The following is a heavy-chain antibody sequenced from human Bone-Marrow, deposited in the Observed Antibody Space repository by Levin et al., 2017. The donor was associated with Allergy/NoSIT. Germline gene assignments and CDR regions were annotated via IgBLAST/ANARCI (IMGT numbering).Heavy chain of an antibody. CDR2: IYYTGRT. Sequence: SETLSLTCTVSGGSVSSGNYYWSWIRQPPGEGLEWIGYIYYTGRTNYNPSLKSRVTISVDTSKNHLSLNLKSVTPADTAVYFCARVLIPTYYGMDVWGPGTTVAVSS. CDR1: GGSVSSGNYY. J-gene: IGHJ6*02. CDR3: ARVLIPTYYGMDV. V-gene: IGHV4-61*01. D-gene: IGHD2-21*01.